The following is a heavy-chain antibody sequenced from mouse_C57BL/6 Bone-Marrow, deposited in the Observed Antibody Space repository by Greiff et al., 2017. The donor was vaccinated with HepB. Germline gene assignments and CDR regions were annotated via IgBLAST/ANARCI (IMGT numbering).Heavy chain of an antibody. J-gene: IGHJ2*01. Sequence: VQLQQPGAELVRPGSSVKLSCKASGYTFTSYWMDWVKQRPGQGLEWIGNIYPSDSETHYNQKFKDKATLTVDKSSSTAYMQLSSLTSEDSAVYYCARGEARFDYWGQGTTLTVSS. CDR2: IYPSDSET. CDR1: GYTFTSYW. CDR3: ARGEARFDY. V-gene: IGHV1-61*01.